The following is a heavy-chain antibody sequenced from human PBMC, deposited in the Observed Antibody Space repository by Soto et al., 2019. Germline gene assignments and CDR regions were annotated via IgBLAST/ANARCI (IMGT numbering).Heavy chain of an antibody. V-gene: IGHV4-34*01. J-gene: IGHJ6*04. CDR2: INHSGST. D-gene: IGHD3-3*01. Sequence: SETLSLTCSVYGGSCSDYYWSWIRQPPGKGLEWIGEINHSGSTNYNPSLKSRVTISVHTSTNQFSLKLSSVTAADTAVYYCARARKGSGSDYYYHYGMDGWGKGTTVAVSS. CDR3: ARARKGSGSDYYYHYGMDG. CDR1: GGSCSDYY.